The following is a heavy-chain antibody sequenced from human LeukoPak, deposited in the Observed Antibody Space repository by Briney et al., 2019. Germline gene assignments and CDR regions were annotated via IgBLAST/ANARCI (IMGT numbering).Heavy chain of an antibody. CDR2: IYRSGSI. J-gene: IGHJ4*02. Sequence: SETLSLTCIVSDYSISSGYYWGWIRQPPGKGLEWIGNIYRSGSIDYNPSLKSRVTISVDTSKNQFSLKLNSVTAADTAVYYCARENYPFDYWGQGTLVTVSS. V-gene: IGHV4-38-2*02. CDR1: DYSISSGYY. D-gene: IGHD1-7*01. CDR3: ARENYPFDY.